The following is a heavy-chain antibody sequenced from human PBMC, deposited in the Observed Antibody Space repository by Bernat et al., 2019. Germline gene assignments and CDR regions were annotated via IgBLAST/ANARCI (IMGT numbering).Heavy chain of an antibody. V-gene: IGHV3-21*01. Sequence: EVQLVESGGGLVKPGGSLRLSCAASGFTFSSYSMNWVRQAPGKGLEWVSSISSSSSYIYYADSVKGRFTISRDNAKNSLYLQMNSLRAEDTAVYYCARLVERTERRLDYWGQGTLVTVSS. CDR1: GFTFSSYS. J-gene: IGHJ4*02. CDR3: ARLVERTERRLDY. D-gene: IGHD1-1*01. CDR2: ISSSSSYI.